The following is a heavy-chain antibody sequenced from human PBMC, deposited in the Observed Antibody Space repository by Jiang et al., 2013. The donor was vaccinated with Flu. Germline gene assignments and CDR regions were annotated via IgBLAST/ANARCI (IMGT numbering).Heavy chain of an antibody. CDR1: GFTFSSFW. J-gene: IGHJ4*02. CDR3: ARGSGWVDF. CDR2: INQDGSEK. V-gene: IGHV3-7*01. D-gene: IGHD6-19*01. Sequence: VQLVESGGGLVQPGGSLRLSCADSGFTFSSFWMSWVRQAPGKGLEWVANINQDGSEKYYVDSVRGRFTISRDNVKNSLYLQMNSLRAEDTVVYFCARGSGWVDFWGQGTLVTVSS.